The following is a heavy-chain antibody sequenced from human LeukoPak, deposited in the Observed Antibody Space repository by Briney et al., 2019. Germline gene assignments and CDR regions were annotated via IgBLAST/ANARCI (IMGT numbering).Heavy chain of an antibody. V-gene: IGHV1-2*02. CDR3: ARSRSSSGWFDP. J-gene: IGHJ5*02. CDR1: GYTFTGYY. Sequence: GASVKVSCKASGYTFTGYYIHWVRQAPGQGLEWMGWINPNSGGTNYAQKFQGRVTMTRDTSISTAYMELSRLRSDDTAVYYCARSRSSSGWFDPWGQGTLVTVSS. CDR2: INPNSGGT. D-gene: IGHD6-19*01.